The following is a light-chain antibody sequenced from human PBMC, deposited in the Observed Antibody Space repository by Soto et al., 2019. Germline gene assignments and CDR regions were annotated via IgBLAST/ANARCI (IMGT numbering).Light chain of an antibody. CDR3: QQYFNWPYT. J-gene: IGKJ5*01. CDR1: QSVSSN. Sequence: EIVMTQSPATLSVSPGERATLSCRASQSVSSNLAWYQHKPGQAPRLLIYGASNRATGIPDRFSGSGSGTDFTLTISRLEPEDFAVYYCQQYFNWPYTFGQGTRLEI. CDR2: GAS. V-gene: IGKV3D-15*01.